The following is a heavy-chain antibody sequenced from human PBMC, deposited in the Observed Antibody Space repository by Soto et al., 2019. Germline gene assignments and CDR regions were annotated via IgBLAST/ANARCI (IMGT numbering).Heavy chain of an antibody. CDR1: GFNFSKFA. Sequence: PGGSLRLSCAASGFNFSKFAMTWVRRAPGKGLEWLAAVSGDGKSTYYADSANGRFPISRDNSRNTVSLLLTSLRVDDTALYYFCKTTSFYFGTGGLLCTWSHGPLDTVSS. V-gene: IGHV3-23*01. CDR2: VSGDGKST. J-gene: IGHJ5*01. CDR3: CKTTSFYFGTGGLLCT. D-gene: IGHD2-8*02.